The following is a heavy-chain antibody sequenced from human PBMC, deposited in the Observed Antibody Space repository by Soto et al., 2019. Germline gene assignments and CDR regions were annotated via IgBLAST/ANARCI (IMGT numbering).Heavy chain of an antibody. CDR2: ISYDGSNK. Sequence: LRLSCAASGFTFSSYGMHWVRQAPGKGLEWVAVISYDGSNKYYADSVKGRFTISRDNSKNTLYLQMNSLRAEDTAVYYCAKDQYYYXSSGYYPLYYYYYGMDVWGQGTTVTVSS. D-gene: IGHD3-22*01. CDR1: GFTFSSYG. V-gene: IGHV3-30*18. J-gene: IGHJ6*02. CDR3: AKDQYYYXSSGYYPLYYYYYGMDV.